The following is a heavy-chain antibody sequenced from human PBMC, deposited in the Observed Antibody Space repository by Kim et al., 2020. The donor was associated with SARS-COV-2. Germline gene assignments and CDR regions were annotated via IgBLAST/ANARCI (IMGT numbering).Heavy chain of an antibody. CDR3: TRTLSYDSVRLLFFDY. CDR2: SRNKAYSHTT. Sequence: GGSLRLSCAASGFAFSDHYMDWVRQAPGKGLEWVARSRNKAYSHTTEYAASVKGRFTISRDDSKNSLYLQMNSLKTEDTAVYYCTRTLSYDSVRLLFFDYWGQGTPVTVSS. J-gene: IGHJ4*02. CDR1: GFAFSDHY. D-gene: IGHD3-10*01. V-gene: IGHV3-72*01.